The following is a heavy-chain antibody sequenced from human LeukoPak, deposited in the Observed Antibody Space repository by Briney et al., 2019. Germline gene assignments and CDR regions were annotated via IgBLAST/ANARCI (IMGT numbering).Heavy chain of an antibody. Sequence: SETLSLTCTVSAGSISTIYWSWIRQPPGKGLEWIGYTHHSGTTYYNPSLKSRVTMSVNTSKQQFSLEMTSVTAADTAVYYCARVNLGQLLYWYFDLWGRGTLVTVSS. D-gene: IGHD4-23*01. CDR2: THHSGTT. V-gene: IGHV4-59*01. J-gene: IGHJ2*01. CDR1: AGSISTIY. CDR3: ARVNLGQLLYWYFDL.